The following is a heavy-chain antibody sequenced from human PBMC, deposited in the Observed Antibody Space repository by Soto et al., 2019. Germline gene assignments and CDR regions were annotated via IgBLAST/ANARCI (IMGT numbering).Heavy chain of an antibody. Sequence: SVKGSCKASGVTVSSYSISCVRQSPGQGLEWMGGIIPIFGTANYAQRFQGRVTMTRDTAIRTAYMEVSSLRSDDTAVYYCARGRASGSYYLLDYWGQGTLVTVSS. CDR3: ARGRASGSYYLLDY. CDR1: GVTVSSYS. J-gene: IGHJ4*02. D-gene: IGHD3-10*01. V-gene: IGHV1-69*05. CDR2: IIPIFGTA.